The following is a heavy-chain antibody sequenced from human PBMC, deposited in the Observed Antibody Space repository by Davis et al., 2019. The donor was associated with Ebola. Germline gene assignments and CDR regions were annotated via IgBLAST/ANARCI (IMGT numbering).Heavy chain of an antibody. J-gene: IGHJ6*02. CDR2: ISSDSDYI. D-gene: IGHD3-16*01. Sequence: GESLKISCAASGFTFSTYSMSWVRQAPGKGLEWVASISSDSDYIYYADSAKGRFTISRDNAKNSLYLQMNSLRAEDTAVYYCARDRPLDVFFGACYGMDVWGQGTTVTVSS. V-gene: IGHV3-21*01. CDR3: ARDRPLDVFFGACYGMDV. CDR1: GFTFSTYS.